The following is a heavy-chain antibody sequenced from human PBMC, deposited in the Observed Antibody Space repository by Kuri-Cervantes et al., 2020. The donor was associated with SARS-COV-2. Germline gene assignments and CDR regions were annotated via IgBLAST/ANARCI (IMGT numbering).Heavy chain of an antibody. CDR2: INPNSGGT. J-gene: IGHJ6*02. D-gene: IGHD6-6*01. CDR3: ARDPGYSSSSVYYYYGMDV. Sequence: ASVKVSCKASGYTFTGYYMHWVRQAPGQGLEWMGWINPNSGGTNYAQKFQGWVTMTRDTSIRTAYMELSRLRSDGTAVYYCARDPGYSSSSVYYYYGMDVWGQGTTVTVSS. V-gene: IGHV1-2*04. CDR1: GYTFTGYY.